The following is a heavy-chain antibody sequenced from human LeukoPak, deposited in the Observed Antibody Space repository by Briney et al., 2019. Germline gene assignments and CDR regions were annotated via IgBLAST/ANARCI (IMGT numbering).Heavy chain of an antibody. CDR1: GFTFSSHG. J-gene: IGHJ4*02. CDR2: IWYDGSNK. CDR3: ARDRLEAVTDDDYFDY. D-gene: IGHD2-21*02. V-gene: IGHV3-33*01. Sequence: PGRSLRLSCAASGFTFSSHGMHWVRQAPGKGPEWVALIWYDGSNKYYGDSVKGRFTISRDNSKNTVYLQMNSLRAEDTGVYYCARDRLEAVTDDDYFDYWGQGTLVTVSS.